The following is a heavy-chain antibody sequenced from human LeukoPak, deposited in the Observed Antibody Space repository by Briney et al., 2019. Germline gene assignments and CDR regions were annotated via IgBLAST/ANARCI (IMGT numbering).Heavy chain of an antibody. D-gene: IGHD3-22*01. CDR1: GFTFSDAW. CDR3: ATDDLDYYASRGTAY. CDR2: IKTKANGGTT. J-gene: IGHJ4*02. V-gene: IGHV3-15*01. Sequence: PGGSLRLSCAASGFTFSDAWMNWVRQAPGRGLEWVGRIKTKANGGTTDYGAPVKGRFTISRDDSKRTLYLQMSSLKTEDTAVYYCATDDLDYYASRGTAYWGQGTLVTVSS.